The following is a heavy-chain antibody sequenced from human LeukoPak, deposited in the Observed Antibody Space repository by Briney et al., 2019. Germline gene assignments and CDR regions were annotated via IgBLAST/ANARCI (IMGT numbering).Heavy chain of an antibody. D-gene: IGHD4-23*01. V-gene: IGHV4-4*09. J-gene: IGHJ5*02. CDR2: IYTSGST. CDR1: GGSISGYY. Sequence: SETLSLTCTVSGGSISGYYWSWIRQPPGKGLEWIGYIYTSGSTNYNPSLKSRVTISVDTSKNQLSLKLSSVTAADTAVYYCARNTVVNTWFDPWGQGTLVTVSS. CDR3: ARNTVVNTWFDP.